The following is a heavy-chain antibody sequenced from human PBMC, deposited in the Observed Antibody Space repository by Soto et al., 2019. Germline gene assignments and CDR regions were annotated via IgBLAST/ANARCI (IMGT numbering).Heavy chain of an antibody. CDR3: ARGSFGGVITTDY. CDR2: IIPMFGTA. J-gene: IGHJ4*02. D-gene: IGHD3-16*02. CDR1: GGTFSSYA. Sequence: QVQLVQSGAEVKKPGSSVKVSCKASGGTFSSYAISWVRQAPGQGLEWMGGIIPMFGTANYAQKFQGKVTITADESTNTDYMELSSLRSEYTAVYYCARGSFGGVITTDYWGQGTLFTVSS. V-gene: IGHV1-69*01.